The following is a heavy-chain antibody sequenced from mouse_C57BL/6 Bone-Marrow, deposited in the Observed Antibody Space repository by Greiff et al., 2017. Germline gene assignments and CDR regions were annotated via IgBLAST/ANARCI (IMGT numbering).Heavy chain of an antibody. D-gene: IGHD1-1*01. V-gene: IGHV1-72*01. Sequence: VQLQQPGAELVKPGASVKLSCKASGYTFTSYWMHWVKQRPGRGLEWIGRIDPNSGGTKYNEKLTSKATLTVDKPSSTAYMQLSSLTSEDSAVYYCARDVTTVVGNWYFDVWGTGTTVTVSS. CDR3: ARDVTTVVGNWYFDV. CDR1: GYTFTSYW. J-gene: IGHJ1*03. CDR2: IDPNSGGT.